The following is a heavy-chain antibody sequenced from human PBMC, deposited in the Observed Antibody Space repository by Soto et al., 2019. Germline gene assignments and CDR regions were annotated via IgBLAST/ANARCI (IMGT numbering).Heavy chain of an antibody. CDR3: ASHSSSSIGYNWFDP. CDR2: ISAYNGNT. J-gene: IGHJ5*02. Sequence: GASVKVSCKASGYTFTSYGISWVRQAPGQGLEWMGWISAYNGNTNYAQKLQGRVTMTTDTSTSTAYMELRSLRSDDTAVYYCASHSSSSIGYNWFDPWGQGTLVTVSS. CDR1: GYTFTSYG. V-gene: IGHV1-18*01. D-gene: IGHD6-6*01.